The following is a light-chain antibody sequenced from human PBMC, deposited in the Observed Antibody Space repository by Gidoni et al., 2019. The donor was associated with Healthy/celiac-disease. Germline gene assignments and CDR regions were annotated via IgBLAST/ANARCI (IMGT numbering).Light chain of an antibody. J-gene: IGLJ2*01. CDR1: KLGDKY. V-gene: IGLV3-1*01. CDR2: QDS. Sequence: SYDLPQPPPVSVSPGQPASIPCSGDKLGDKYACWYQQKPGQSPVLVIYQDSKRPSGIPERFSGSNSGNTATLTISGTQAMDEADYYCQAWDSSTAVFGGGTKLTVL. CDR3: QAWDSSTAV.